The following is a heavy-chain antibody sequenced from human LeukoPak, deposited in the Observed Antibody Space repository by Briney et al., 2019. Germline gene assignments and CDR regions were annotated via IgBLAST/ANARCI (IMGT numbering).Heavy chain of an antibody. CDR2: IYYSGRT. J-gene: IGHJ6*02. CDR1: GDSISTYY. V-gene: IGHV4-59*08. Sequence: SETLSLTCTVSGDSISTYYWTWIRQPPGKGLEWLGYIYYSGRTNNNPSLKSRVTISVDTSKNQFSLKLRSVTASDTAVYYCARLRGGSYAPDAYFYYGMDVWGQGTTVIVSS. D-gene: IGHD1-26*01. CDR3: ARLRGGSYAPDAYFYYGMDV.